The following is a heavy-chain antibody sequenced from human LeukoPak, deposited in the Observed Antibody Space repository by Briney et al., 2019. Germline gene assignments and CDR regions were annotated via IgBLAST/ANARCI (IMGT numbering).Heavy chain of an antibody. V-gene: IGHV3-23*01. CDR3: AKSGVSRYDSFDV. CDR1: GFTFSTYA. Sequence: PGGSLRLSCAASGFTFSTYAMSWVRQAPGKGLEWVSVVSGSGDTTYYADSVKGRFTISRDNSKNTLYLQVDSLRAEDTAVYYCAKSGVSRYDSFDVWGQGTMVIVSS. D-gene: IGHD3-10*01. CDR2: VSGSGDTT. J-gene: IGHJ3*01.